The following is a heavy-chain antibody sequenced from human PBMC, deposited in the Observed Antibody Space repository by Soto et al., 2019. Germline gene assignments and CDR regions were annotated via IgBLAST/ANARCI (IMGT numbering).Heavy chain of an antibody. V-gene: IGHV3-33*06. CDR3: AKSYGDYDAFDI. CDR1: GFKFSSYG. D-gene: IGHD4-17*01. Sequence: GGSLRLSCAASGFKFSSYGMHWVRQAPGKGLEWVSVIWYDGNNKNYEDSVKGRFTISRDNSKNTLYLQMNSLRAEDTAVYYCAKSYGDYDAFDIWGQGTMVTVSS. CDR2: IWYDGNNK. J-gene: IGHJ3*02.